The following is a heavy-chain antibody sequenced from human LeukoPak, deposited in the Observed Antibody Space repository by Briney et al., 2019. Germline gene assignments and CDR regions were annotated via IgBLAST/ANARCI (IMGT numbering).Heavy chain of an antibody. CDR3: ARGVLDTAMVKGDAFDI. J-gene: IGHJ3*02. V-gene: IGHV4-31*03. CDR2: IYYSGST. Sequence: SQTLSLTCTVSGGSISSGGYYWSWIRQHPGKGLEWIGYIYYSGSTYYNPSLKSRVTISVDTSKNQFSLKLSSVTAADTAVYHCARGVLDTAMVKGDAFDIWGQGTMVTVSS. CDR1: GGSISSGGYY. D-gene: IGHD5-18*01.